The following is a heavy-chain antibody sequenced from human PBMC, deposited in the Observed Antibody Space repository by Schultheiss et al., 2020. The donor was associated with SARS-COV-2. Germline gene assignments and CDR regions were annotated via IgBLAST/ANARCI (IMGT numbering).Heavy chain of an antibody. D-gene: IGHD3-10*01. Sequence: SETLSLTCTVSGGSISSYYWSWVRQSPGKGLEWIGDIYYSGSTNYNPSLKSRVTISVDTSKNQFSLKLSSVTAADTAVYYCAREDYYGSGTYFCDHWGQGTLVTVSS. J-gene: IGHJ4*02. CDR2: IYYSGST. CDR1: GGSISSYY. V-gene: IGHV4-59*01. CDR3: AREDYYGSGTYFCDH.